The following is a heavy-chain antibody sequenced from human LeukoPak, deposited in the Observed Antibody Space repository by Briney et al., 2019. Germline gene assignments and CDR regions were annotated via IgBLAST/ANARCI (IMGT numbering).Heavy chain of an antibody. CDR1: GGSISSYY. Sequence: SETLSLTCTVSGGSISSYYWSWIRQPAGKGLEWIGRIYSSGSTNYNPSLKSRVTMSVDTSKNQFFLKLSSVTAADTAVYYCARGGKATVVTVWGQGTLVTVSS. CDR2: IYSSGST. CDR3: ARGGKATVVTV. V-gene: IGHV4-4*07. J-gene: IGHJ4*02. D-gene: IGHD4-23*01.